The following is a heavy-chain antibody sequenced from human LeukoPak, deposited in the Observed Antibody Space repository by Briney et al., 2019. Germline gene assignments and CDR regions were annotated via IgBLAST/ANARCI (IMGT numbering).Heavy chain of an antibody. CDR2: INHSGST. J-gene: IGHJ4*02. D-gene: IGHD4-17*01. CDR3: ARGYGVY. CDR1: GGSFSGFY. V-gene: IGHV4-34*01. Sequence: SETLSLTCAVYGGSFSGFYWSWIRQPPGKGLEWIGEINHSGSTNYNPSLKSRVTISVDTSKNQFSLKLSSVTAADTAVYYCARGYGVYWGQGTLVTVSS.